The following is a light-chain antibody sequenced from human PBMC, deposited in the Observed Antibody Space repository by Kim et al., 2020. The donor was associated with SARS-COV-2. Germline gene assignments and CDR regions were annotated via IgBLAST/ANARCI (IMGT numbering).Light chain of an antibody. J-gene: IGKJ2*01. CDR1: QSISSY. V-gene: IGKV1-39*01. Sequence: SASVGDRVTITCRASQSISSYLNWYQQKPGEAPKILIYAASSVQSGVPSRFSGSGSGTDFTLTISSLQPEDFATYYCQQSYNTPRTFGQGTKLEIK. CDR2: AAS. CDR3: QQSYNTPRT.